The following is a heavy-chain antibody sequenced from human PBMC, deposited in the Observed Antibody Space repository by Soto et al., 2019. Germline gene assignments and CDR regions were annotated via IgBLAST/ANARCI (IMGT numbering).Heavy chain of an antibody. Sequence: GGSLRLSCVASEFTFSSYSMIWVRQAPGKGLEWVSGVNGGGDITYYAESVKGRFTISRDNSKNTLYLQMNSLRAEDTAVFYCARGHFGVTMDVWGQGTTVTVSS. D-gene: IGHD3-3*01. CDR3: ARGHFGVTMDV. J-gene: IGHJ6*02. V-gene: IGHV3-23*01. CDR2: VNGGGDIT. CDR1: EFTFSSYS.